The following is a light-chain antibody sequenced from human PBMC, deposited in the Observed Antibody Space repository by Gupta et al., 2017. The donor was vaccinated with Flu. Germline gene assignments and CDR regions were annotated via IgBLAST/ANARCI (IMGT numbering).Light chain of an antibody. CDR2: GAS. CDR3: QRHGGSPKWT. V-gene: IGKV3-20*01. Sequence: EIVLTQSPGTLSLSPGERATLSCRASQSLSSNFLAWYQQKPGQAPRLLIYGASSRATGIPDSFSGSGSGTDFTLTISRREPEDFAVYYCQRHGGSPKWTFGQGTKVEIK. J-gene: IGKJ1*01. CDR1: QSLSSNF.